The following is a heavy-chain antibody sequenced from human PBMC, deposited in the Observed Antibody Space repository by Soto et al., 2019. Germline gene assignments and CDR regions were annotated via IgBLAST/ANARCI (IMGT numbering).Heavy chain of an antibody. D-gene: IGHD3-3*01. Sequence: EVQLVESGGGLVKPGGSLRLSCAASGFTFSSYSMNWVRQAPGKGLEWVSSISSSSSYIYYADSVKGRFTISRDNAKNSLYLQMNSLRAEDTAVYYCARDVDWLFGWSYYYYYGMDVWGQGTTVTVSS. CDR3: ARDVDWLFGWSYYYYYGMDV. CDR1: GFTFSSYS. CDR2: ISSSSSYI. V-gene: IGHV3-21*01. J-gene: IGHJ6*02.